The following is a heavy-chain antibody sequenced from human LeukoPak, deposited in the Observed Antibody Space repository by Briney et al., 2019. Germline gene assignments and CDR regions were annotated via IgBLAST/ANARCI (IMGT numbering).Heavy chain of an antibody. V-gene: IGHV3-11*06. CDR1: GFTFSDYY. CDR3: ARDPTVVTRGAFDI. CDR2: ISSSSSYI. J-gene: IGHJ3*02. Sequence: GGSLRLSCAASGFTFSDYYMSWIRQAPGKGLEWVSSISSSSSYIYYADSVKGRFTISRDNAKNSLYLQMNSLRAEDTAVYYCARDPTVVTRGAFDIWGQGTMVTVSS. D-gene: IGHD4-23*01.